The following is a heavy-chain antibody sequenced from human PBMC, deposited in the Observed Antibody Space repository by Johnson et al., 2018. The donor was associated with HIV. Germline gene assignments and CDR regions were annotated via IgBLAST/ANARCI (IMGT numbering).Heavy chain of an antibody. V-gene: IGHV3-15*01. J-gene: IGHJ3*02. CDR1: GFTFDDYG. D-gene: IGHD6-13*01. CDR2: IKSKTDGGTT. CDR3: AKDQWSSSWTNDAFAM. Sequence: VQLVESGGGVVRPGGSLRVSCAASGFTFDDYGMSWVRQAPGKGLEWVGRIKSKTDGGTTDYAAPVKGRFTIPRDDSRNTLYLQMNSLRVEDTAVYYCAKDQWSSSWTNDAFAMWGQGTMVTVSS.